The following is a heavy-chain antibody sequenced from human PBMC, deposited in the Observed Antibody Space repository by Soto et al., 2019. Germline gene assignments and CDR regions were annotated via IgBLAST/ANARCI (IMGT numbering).Heavy chain of an antibody. Sequence: SQTLSLTCAISGDSVSSNSAAWNWIRQSPSRGLEWLGRTYYRSKWYNDYAVSVKSRITINPDTSRNQFSLQLNSVTPEDTAVYYCAREVKLASIAAAGTVYYYGMDVWGQGTTVTVSS. CDR2: TYYRSKWYN. J-gene: IGHJ6*02. CDR1: GDSVSSNSAA. D-gene: IGHD6-13*01. V-gene: IGHV6-1*01. CDR3: AREVKLASIAAAGTVYYYGMDV.